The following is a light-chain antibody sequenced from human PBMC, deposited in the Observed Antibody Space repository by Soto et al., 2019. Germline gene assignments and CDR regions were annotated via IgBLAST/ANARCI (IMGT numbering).Light chain of an antibody. Sequence: QLVLTQSPSASASLEASVKLTCTLSSGHSSYAIAWHQQQPEKGPRYLMKLNTDGSHRKGDGIPDRFSGSSSGAERYLTISSLRSEDEADYYCQTWGTGIRVFGGGTKLTVL. CDR1: SGHSSYA. V-gene: IGLV4-69*01. CDR3: QTWGTGIRV. J-gene: IGLJ2*01. CDR2: LNTDGSH.